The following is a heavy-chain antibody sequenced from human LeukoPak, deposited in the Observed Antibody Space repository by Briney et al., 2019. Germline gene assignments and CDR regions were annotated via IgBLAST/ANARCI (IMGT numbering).Heavy chain of an antibody. J-gene: IGHJ4*02. V-gene: IGHV3-21*01. Sequence: GGSLRLSCAASGFIFNSHAMNWVRQAPGKGLEWVSSISSSSSYIYYADSVKGRFTISRDNAKKSLYLQMNSLRAEDTAVYYCARATTYDILTGFSDYWGQGTLVTVSS. CDR1: GFIFNSHA. CDR3: ARATTYDILTGFSDY. D-gene: IGHD3-9*01. CDR2: ISSSSSYI.